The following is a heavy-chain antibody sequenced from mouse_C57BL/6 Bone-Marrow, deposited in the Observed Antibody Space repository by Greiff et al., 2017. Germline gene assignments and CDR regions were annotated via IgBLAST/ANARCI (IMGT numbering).Heavy chain of an antibody. Sequence: EVQLVESGGDLVKPGGSLKLSCAASGFTFSSYGMSWVRQTPDKRLEWVATISSGGSYTYYPDSVKGRFTISRDNAKNTLYLQMSSLKSEDTAMYYCARPYSAWFAYWGQGTLVTVSA. CDR3: ARPYSAWFAY. V-gene: IGHV5-6*01. CDR2: ISSGGSYT. CDR1: GFTFSSYG. J-gene: IGHJ3*01.